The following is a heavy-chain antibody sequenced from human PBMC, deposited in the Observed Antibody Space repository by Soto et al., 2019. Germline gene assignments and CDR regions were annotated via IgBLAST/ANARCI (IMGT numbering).Heavy chain of an antibody. D-gene: IGHD3-10*01. CDR2: ISGSGDST. J-gene: IGHJ4*02. CDR3: ARGIYFGSARYYFDY. CDR1: GFAYRSDA. V-gene: IGHV3-64*02. Sequence: PGGSQRHTGADSGFAYRSDAMSWVRQAPGKGPEYVSAISGSGDSTYYADSVKGRFTISRDNSKNTMYLQMGSLRVEDMAFYYCARGIYFGSARYYFDYWGQGALVTVSA.